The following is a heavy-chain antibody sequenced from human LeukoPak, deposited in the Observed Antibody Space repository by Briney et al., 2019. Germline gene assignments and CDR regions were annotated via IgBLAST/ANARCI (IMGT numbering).Heavy chain of an antibody. CDR3: AREYYYDSSGYYYRYYYYYMDV. CDR1: GGSISSSSYY. V-gene: IGHV4-39*02. D-gene: IGHD3-22*01. J-gene: IGHJ6*03. Sequence: PSETLSLTCTVSGGSISSSSYYWGWIRQPPGKGLEWIGSIYYSGSTYYNPSLKSRVTISVDTSKNQFSLKLSSVTAADTAVYYCAREYYYDSSGYYYRYYYYYMDVWGKGTTVTISS. CDR2: IYYSGST.